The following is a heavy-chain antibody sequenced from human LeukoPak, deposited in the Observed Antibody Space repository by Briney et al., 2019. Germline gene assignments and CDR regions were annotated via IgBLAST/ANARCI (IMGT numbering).Heavy chain of an antibody. J-gene: IGHJ6*02. CDR1: GFTFSSYA. V-gene: IGHV3-23*01. CDR3: ARYCTSTTCPSHYYGMDV. Sequence: PGGSLRLSCAASGFTFSSYAMSWVRQAPGKGLEWVSAIVSSGVTTYYAESVKGRFTISRDNSKNTLYLQMSSLRADDTAVYFCARYCTSTTCPSHYYGMDVWGQGTTVTVSS. D-gene: IGHD2-2*01. CDR2: IVSSGVTT.